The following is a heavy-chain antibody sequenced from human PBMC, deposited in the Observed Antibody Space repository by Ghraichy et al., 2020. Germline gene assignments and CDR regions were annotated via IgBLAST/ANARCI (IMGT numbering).Heavy chain of an antibody. CDR3: SRSRIIGTSEMFDC. CDR1: GFMSSDHY. D-gene: IGHD1-7*01. V-gene: IGHV3-72*01. J-gene: IGHJ4*02. Sequence: LSLTCAASGFMSSDHYMDWVRQAPGKGLEWVARTRSKAKSYTTEYAASVKGRFTISRDDSKNSLYLQMNSLKTEDTAVYYCSRSRIIGTSEMFDCWGQGTLVTVSS. CDR2: TRSKAKSYTT.